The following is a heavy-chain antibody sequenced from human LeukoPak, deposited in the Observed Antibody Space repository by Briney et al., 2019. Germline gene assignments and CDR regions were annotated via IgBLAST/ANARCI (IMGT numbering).Heavy chain of an antibody. J-gene: IGHJ2*01. CDR1: GGSFSGFY. V-gene: IGHV4-34*01. D-gene: IGHD5-12*01. Sequence: PSETLSLTCAVSGGSFSGFYWSWIRQPPGKGLEWIGEISHSGITNYSPSLKSAVTISVDTSKTQFSLNLSSVTAADTAVYYCARALVRATMVWYFDLWGRGTLVTVSS. CDR2: ISHSGIT. CDR3: ARALVRATMVWYFDL.